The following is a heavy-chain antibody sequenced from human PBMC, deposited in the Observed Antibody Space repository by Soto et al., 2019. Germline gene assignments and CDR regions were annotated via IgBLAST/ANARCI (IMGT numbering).Heavy chain of an antibody. D-gene: IGHD5-12*01. J-gene: IGHJ6*02. CDR2: ISSDGDTI. CDR1: GFTFHEYA. Sequence: EVQLLESGGGWVQPGTSLRVSCAASGFTFHEYAMPWVRQAPGKGLEWVSGISSDGDTIAYADSVQGRFTVFRDNAKNSLYLQMNSLRAEDTALYYCTKGGYDLIYYFGMDVWGHGTTVTVSS. CDR3: TKGGYDLIYYFGMDV. V-gene: IGHV3-9*01.